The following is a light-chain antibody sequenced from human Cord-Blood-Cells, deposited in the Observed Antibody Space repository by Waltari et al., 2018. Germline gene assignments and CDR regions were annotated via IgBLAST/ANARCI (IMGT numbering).Light chain of an antibody. J-gene: IGKJ5*01. V-gene: IGKV3-11*01. CDR2: DAS. Sequence: EIVLTQSPATLSLSTGERATLSCRASQSVRSYLPWYQQKPGQAPRLLIYDASNRATGIPARFSGSGSGTDFTLTISSLEPEDFAVYYCQQRSNWPPITFGQGTRLEIK. CDR3: QQRSNWPPIT. CDR1: QSVRSY.